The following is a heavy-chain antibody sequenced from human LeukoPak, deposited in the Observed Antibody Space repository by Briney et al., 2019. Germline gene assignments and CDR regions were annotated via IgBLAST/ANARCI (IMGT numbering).Heavy chain of an antibody. CDR2: IYHSGST. CDR3: ARVYCGGDCYSRPNAFDI. CDR1: GGSISSSNW. D-gene: IGHD2-21*02. J-gene: IGHJ3*02. V-gene: IGHV4-4*02. Sequence: SETLSLTCAVSGGSISSSNWWSWVRQPPGEGLEWIGEIYHSGSTNYNPSLKSRVTISVDKSKNQFSLKLSSVTAADTAVYYCARVYCGGDCYSRPNAFDIWGQGTMVTVSS.